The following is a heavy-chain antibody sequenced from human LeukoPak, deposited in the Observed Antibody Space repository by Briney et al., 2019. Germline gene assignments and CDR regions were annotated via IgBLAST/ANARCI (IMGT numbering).Heavy chain of an antibody. D-gene: IGHD1-14*01. Sequence: SVTLPLPCAVYGGFFSGYYWSWIRQPPGKGLEWIGEINHSGSTNYNPSHTSRLNITVHTSKNQFSPKLSSVTAADTAVYSCARGVSGPPRALPGNWFDPWGQGTLVTVSS. J-gene: IGHJ5*02. V-gene: IGHV4-34*01. CDR3: ARGVSGPPRALPGNWFDP. CDR2: INHSGST. CDR1: GGFFSGYY.